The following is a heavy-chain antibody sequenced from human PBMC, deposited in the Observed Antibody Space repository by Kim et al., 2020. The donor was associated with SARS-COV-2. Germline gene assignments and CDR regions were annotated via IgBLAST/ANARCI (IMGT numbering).Heavy chain of an antibody. Sequence: SETLSLTCAVYGGSFSGYYWSWIRHPPGKGLEWIGEINHSGSTNYNPSHKSRVTISVDTSKKQFSLKLSSVTAAATAVYYCARVGDYVWGSPDYWGQGTLVTVSS. V-gene: IGHV4-34*01. CDR2: INHSGST. D-gene: IGHD3-16*01. CDR1: GGSFSGYY. J-gene: IGHJ4*02. CDR3: ARVGDYVWGSPDY.